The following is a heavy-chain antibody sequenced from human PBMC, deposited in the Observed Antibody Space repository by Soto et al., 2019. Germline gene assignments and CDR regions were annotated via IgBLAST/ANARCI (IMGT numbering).Heavy chain of an antibody. CDR2: IIPILGIA. V-gene: IGHV1-69*02. D-gene: IGHD2-15*01. CDR3: ARGNPTYCSGGSCYSSNLFWDNWFDP. J-gene: IGHJ5*02. CDR1: GGTFSSYT. Sequence: ASVKVSCKASGGTFSSYTISWVRQAPGQGLEWMGRIIPILGIANYAQKYQGRVTITADKSTSTAYMELSSLRSEDTAVYYCARGNPTYCSGGSCYSSNLFWDNWFDPWGQGTLVTAPQ.